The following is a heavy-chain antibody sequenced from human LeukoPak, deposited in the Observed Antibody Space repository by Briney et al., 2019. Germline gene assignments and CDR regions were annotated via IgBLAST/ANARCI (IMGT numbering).Heavy chain of an antibody. D-gene: IGHD3-3*01. J-gene: IGHJ3*01. CDR1: GYTFTGYY. CDR3: AKDRRITIFGVAAGEDAFDL. CDR2: ISPNSGGT. Sequence: ASVKVSCKASGYTFTGYYMHWVRQAPGQGLEWMGWISPNSGGTNYAQKFQGWVTMTRDTSISTAYMEPSRLRSDDTAVYYCAKDRRITIFGVAAGEDAFDLWGQGTVVTVAS. V-gene: IGHV1-2*04.